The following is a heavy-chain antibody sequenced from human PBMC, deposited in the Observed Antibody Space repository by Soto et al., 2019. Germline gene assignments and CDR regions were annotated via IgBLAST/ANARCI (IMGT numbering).Heavy chain of an antibody. V-gene: IGHV4-39*01. D-gene: IGHD1-26*01. CDR1: GGSISSSSYY. Sequence: PSETLSLTCTVSGGSISSSSYYWGWTRQPPGKGLEWIGSIYYSGSTYYNPSLKSRVTISVDTSKNQFSLKLSSVTAADTAVYYCASYSGSYSGFAYWGQGTLVTVSS. J-gene: IGHJ4*02. CDR3: ASYSGSYSGFAY. CDR2: IYYSGST.